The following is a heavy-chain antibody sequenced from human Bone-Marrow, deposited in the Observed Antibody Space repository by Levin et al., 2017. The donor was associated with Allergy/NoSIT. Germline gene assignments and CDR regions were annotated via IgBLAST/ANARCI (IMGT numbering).Heavy chain of an antibody. CDR3: ARHQYYDILTGYSPRDAFDI. CDR2: IYYSGST. J-gene: IGHJ3*02. CDR1: GGSISSYY. D-gene: IGHD3-9*01. V-gene: IGHV4-59*08. Sequence: SETLSLTCTVSGGSISSYYWSWIRQPPGKGLEWIGYIYYSGSTNYNPSLKSRVTISVDTSKNQFSLKLSSVTAADTAVYYCARHQYYDILTGYSPRDAFDIWGQGTMVTVSS.